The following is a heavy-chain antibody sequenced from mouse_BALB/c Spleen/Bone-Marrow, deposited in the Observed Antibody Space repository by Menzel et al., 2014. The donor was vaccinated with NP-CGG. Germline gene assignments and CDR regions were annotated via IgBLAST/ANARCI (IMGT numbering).Heavy chain of an antibody. CDR3: ARSGSSSGYFDY. V-gene: IGHV5-17*02. D-gene: IGHD1-1*01. CDR2: ISSGSSTI. J-gene: IGHJ2*01. Sequence: DVHLVESGGGLVQPGGSRKLSCAASGFTFSSFGMHWVRQAPEKGLVWVAYISSGSSTIYYADTVMGRFTISRDNPKNTLFLQMTSLRSEDTAMYYCARSGSSSGYFDYWGQGTTLTVSS. CDR1: GFTFSSFG.